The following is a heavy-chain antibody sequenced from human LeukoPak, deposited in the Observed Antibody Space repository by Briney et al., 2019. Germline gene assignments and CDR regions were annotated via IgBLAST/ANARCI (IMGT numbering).Heavy chain of an antibody. D-gene: IGHD6-6*01. V-gene: IGHV3-9*01. Sequence: PGRSLRLSCAASGFTFDDYAMHWVRQAPGKGLEWVSGISWNSGSIGYADSVKGRFTISRDNAKNSLYLQMNSLRAEDTALYYCAKDSLEFSSSSPFDYWGQGTLVTVSP. CDR2: ISWNSGSI. CDR1: GFTFDDYA. J-gene: IGHJ4*02. CDR3: AKDSLEFSSSSPFDY.